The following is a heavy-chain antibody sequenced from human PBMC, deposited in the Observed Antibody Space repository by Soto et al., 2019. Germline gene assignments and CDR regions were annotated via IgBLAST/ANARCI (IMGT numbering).Heavy chain of an antibody. V-gene: IGHV1-3*01. CDR2: INAGYGNT. J-gene: IGHJ4*02. CDR1: GYTLSSYA. D-gene: IGHD7-27*01. Sequence: ASVTVSCTASGYTLSSYAIHWVRQAPGQRLEWMGWINAGYGNTKSSQKFQDRVTISRDTSASTAYMELTSLRSEDTAVYYCARDTGDGTFDFWGQGTLVTVSS. CDR3: ARDTGDGTFDF.